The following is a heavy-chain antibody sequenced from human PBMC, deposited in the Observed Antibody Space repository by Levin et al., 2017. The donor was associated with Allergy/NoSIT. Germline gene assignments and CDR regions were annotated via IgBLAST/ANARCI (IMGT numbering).Heavy chain of an antibody. CDR2: IRGSGGST. Sequence: GGSLRLSCAASGFTFSSYAMSWVRQAPGKGLEWVSGIRGSGGSTYYADSVKGRFTISRDNSKKTLYLQMNSLRAEDTAVYYCAKDRSRDGQHGAFDYWGQGTLVTVSS. D-gene: IGHD5-24*01. CDR3: AKDRSRDGQHGAFDY. CDR1: GFTFSSYA. J-gene: IGHJ4*02. V-gene: IGHV3-23*01.